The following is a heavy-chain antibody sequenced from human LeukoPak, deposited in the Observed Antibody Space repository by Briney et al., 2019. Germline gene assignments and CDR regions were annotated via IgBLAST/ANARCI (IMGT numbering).Heavy chain of an antibody. CDR1: GGTFSIYA. CDR2: IIPIFGTA. Sequence: SVKVSCKASGGTFSIYAISWVRQAPGQGLEWMGGIIPIFGTANYAQKFQGRVTITADESTSTAYMELSSLRSEDTAVYYCAPTGTVSGDYIDYWGQGTLVTVSS. D-gene: IGHD1-1*01. J-gene: IGHJ4*02. V-gene: IGHV1-69*01. CDR3: APTGTVSGDYIDY.